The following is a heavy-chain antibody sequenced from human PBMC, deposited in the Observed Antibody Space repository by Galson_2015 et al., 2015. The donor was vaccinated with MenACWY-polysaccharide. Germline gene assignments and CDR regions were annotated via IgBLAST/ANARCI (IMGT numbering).Heavy chain of an antibody. D-gene: IGHD2-15*01. J-gene: IGHJ4*02. CDR1: GYTFSSYG. CDR2: VSGDNGNT. CDR3: ARDNALLLAVTASFDS. Sequence: SVKVSCKASGYTFSSYGISWVRQAPGQGLEWMGWVSGDNGNTNYAQKLKGRVTMTTDTSMRTAYMELRSLRSDDTAVYYCARDNALLLAVTASFDSWGQGTLVTVSS. V-gene: IGHV1-18*01.